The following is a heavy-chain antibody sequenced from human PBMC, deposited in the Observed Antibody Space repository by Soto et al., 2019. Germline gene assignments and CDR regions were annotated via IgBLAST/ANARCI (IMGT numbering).Heavy chain of an antibody. D-gene: IGHD2-8*01. V-gene: IGHV1-18*01. CDR1: GYTFTRYG. J-gene: IGHJ6*02. CDR3: AKNGQPPYYYYGMDV. CDR2: ISGHNGDT. Sequence: ASAKVSRKASGYTFTRYGISWLRQPPGQGLEWMGWISGHNGDTKYAQRFQGRVTMTVDTSTTTAYMELRSLSSDDRAVYYCAKNGQPPYYYYGMDVWGQ.